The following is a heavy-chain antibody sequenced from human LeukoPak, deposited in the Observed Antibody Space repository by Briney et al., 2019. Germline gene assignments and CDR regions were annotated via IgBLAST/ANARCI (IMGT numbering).Heavy chain of an antibody. CDR1: VGPFNLFN. D-gene: IGHD3-10*01. Sequence: SETPSLTCAVYVGPFNLFNWSCLPQPPGKGLEWIGEINHSGSTNYNPSLKSRVTISVDTSKNQFSLKLRSVTAAATAVYYCARLKGNDYGLGTITYWGQGTLVTVSS. V-gene: IGHV4-34*01. CDR3: ARLKGNDYGLGTITY. J-gene: IGHJ4*02. CDR2: INHSGST.